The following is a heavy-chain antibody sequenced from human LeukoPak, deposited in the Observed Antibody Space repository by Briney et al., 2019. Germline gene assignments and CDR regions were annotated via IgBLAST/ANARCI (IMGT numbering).Heavy chain of an antibody. CDR1: GFNFRTYS. J-gene: IGHJ4*02. V-gene: IGHV3-48*01. CDR2: ISAEGATI. CDR3: ARDRVGTKGDY. Sequence: GGSLRLSCEVSGFNFRTYSMDWVRQAPGKGLQWVSYISAEGATIYYAEDVRGRFTISRDDAKNSLYLDMSNLRVDDTAVYYCARDRVGTKGDYRGQGTLVTVS. D-gene: IGHD1-26*01.